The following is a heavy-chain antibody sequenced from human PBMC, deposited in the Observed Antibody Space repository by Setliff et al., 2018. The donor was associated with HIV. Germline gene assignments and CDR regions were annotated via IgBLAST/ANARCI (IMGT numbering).Heavy chain of an antibody. CDR3: AREPSPSQWQPLYFDV. CDR2: IYTSGIT. Sequence: SETLSLTCNVSGASTNAYFLSWVRHPAGKGLEWIGHIYTSGITNHNPSLKSRVTMSLDTSKEQFSLRLRSVTAADTAIYYCAREPSPSQWQPLYFDVWGRGILVTVPS. V-gene: IGHV4-4*07. CDR1: GASTNAYF. J-gene: IGHJ4*02. D-gene: IGHD6-19*01.